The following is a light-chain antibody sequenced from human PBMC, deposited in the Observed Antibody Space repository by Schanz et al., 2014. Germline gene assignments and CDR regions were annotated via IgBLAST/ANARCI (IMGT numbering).Light chain of an antibody. V-gene: IGKV3-20*01. CDR1: QSVAGDH. CDR2: GAS. Sequence: EIVLTQSPGTLSLSPGDVATLYCRASQSVAGDHLAWYFQRPGQAPILLISGASNRATGIPPKFRGSGSGTDFTLTISRLEPEDFGVFYCQQYGFAPYTFARGTRLEL. J-gene: IGKJ2*01. CDR3: QQYGFAPYT.